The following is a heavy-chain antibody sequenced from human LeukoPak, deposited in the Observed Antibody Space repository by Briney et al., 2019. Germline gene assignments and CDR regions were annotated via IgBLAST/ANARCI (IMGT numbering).Heavy chain of an antibody. CDR3: ATVIPRYSESSVGAFFI. D-gene: IGHD1-26*01. CDR2: ISGSGSST. V-gene: IGHV3-23*01. Sequence: GGSLRLSCAASGLTFRSYARSWVRQAPGKGLEWVSSISGSGSSTYYADSVRGRFTISRDNSKNTLYLEMNSLRVEDTAVYYCATVIPRYSESSVGAFFIWGPGTMVIVSS. CDR1: GLTFRSYA. J-gene: IGHJ3*02.